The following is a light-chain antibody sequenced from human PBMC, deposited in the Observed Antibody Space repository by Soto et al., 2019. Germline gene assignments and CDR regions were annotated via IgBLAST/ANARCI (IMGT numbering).Light chain of an antibody. V-gene: IGLV3-21*02. CDR3: QVWDNSSDHVV. Sequence: SYELIQPPSVSVAPGHTARITCGGNSIGSKSVHWYQQKPGQAPVVVVYHDSDRPSGIPERFSGSNSGNTATLTISRVEAGDEAVYSCQVWDNSSDHVVFGGGTKVTVL. CDR1: SIGSKS. J-gene: IGLJ2*01. CDR2: HDS.